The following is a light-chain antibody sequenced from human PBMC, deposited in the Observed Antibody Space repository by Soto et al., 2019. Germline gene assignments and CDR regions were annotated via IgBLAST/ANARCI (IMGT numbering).Light chain of an antibody. CDR1: SSDVGAHNF. Sequence: QSALTQPASVSGSPGQAITISCSGSSSDVGAHNFVSWYQHHPGKAPKLMIYEVSNRPSGVSNRFSGSKSGNTASLTISGLQAEDEADYYCSSYTSSSTLNYVFGTGTKVTVL. V-gene: IGLV2-14*01. CDR2: EVS. J-gene: IGLJ1*01. CDR3: SSYTSSSTLNYV.